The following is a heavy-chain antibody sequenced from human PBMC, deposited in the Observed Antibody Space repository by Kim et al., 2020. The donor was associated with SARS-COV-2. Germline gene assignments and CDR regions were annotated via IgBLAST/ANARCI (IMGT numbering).Heavy chain of an antibody. V-gene: IGHV4-31*03. CDR1: CGSISSGGYY. D-gene: IGHD4-17*01. Sequence: SETLSLTCTVSCGSISSGGYYWSWIRQHPGKGLEWIGYIYYSGSTYYNPSLKSRVTISVDTSKNQFSLKLSSVTAADTAVYYCARERGLYGAGAFDIWGQGTMVTVSS. J-gene: IGHJ3*02. CDR3: ARERGLYGAGAFDI. CDR2: IYYSGST.